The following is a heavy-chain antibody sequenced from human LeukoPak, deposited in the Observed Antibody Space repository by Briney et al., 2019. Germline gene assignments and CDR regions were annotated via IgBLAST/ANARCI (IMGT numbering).Heavy chain of an antibody. CDR3: AKPYYYGSRSYMDY. J-gene: IGHJ4*02. V-gene: IGHV3-30*18. Sequence: GGSLRLSCAASGFSLNNYAMNWARQATGKGLEWVAVISYDGSNTYYADSVKGRFTISRDNSKNMLYLQMNSLRAEDTAVYYCAKPYYYGSRSYMDYWGQGTLVTVSS. CDR2: ISYDGSNT. D-gene: IGHD3-10*01. CDR1: GFSLNNYA.